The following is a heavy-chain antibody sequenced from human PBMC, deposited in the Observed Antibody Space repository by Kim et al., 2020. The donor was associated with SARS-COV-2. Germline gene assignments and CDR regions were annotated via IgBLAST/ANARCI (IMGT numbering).Heavy chain of an antibody. CDR1: GYTFTSYY. Sequence: ASVKVSCKASGYTFTSYYMHWVRQAPGQGLEWMGIINPSGGSTSYAQKFQGRVTMTRDTSTSTVYMELSSLRYEDTAVYYCARSPTFVVPAAMGGNWFDPWGQGTLVTVSS. V-gene: IGHV1-46*01. D-gene: IGHD2-2*01. CDR3: ARSPTFVVPAAMGGNWFDP. J-gene: IGHJ5*02. CDR2: INPSGGST.